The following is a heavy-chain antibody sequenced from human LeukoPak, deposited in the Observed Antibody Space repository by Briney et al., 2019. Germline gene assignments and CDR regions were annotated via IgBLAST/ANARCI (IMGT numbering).Heavy chain of an antibody. V-gene: IGHV4-61*08. CDR2: IYYSGST. J-gene: IGHJ4*02. Sequence: SQTLSLTCTVSGGSISSGDYYWSWIRQPPGKGLEWIGYIYYSGSTNYNPSLKSRVTISVDTSKNQSSLKLSSVTAADTAVYYCARVLAAAGAYYFDYWGQGTLVTVSS. D-gene: IGHD6-13*01. CDR3: ARVLAAAGAYYFDY. CDR1: GGSISSGDYY.